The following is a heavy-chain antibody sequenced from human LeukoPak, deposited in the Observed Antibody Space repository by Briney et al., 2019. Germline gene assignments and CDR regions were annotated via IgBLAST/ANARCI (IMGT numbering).Heavy chain of an antibody. CDR2: ISYDGSNK. Sequence: PGRSLRLSCAASGFTFSSYAMHWVRQAPGKGLEWVAVISYDGSNKYYADSVKGRFTISRDNSKNTLYLQMNSLRAEDTAVYYCARFGEVQKGITSYYYGMDVWGQGTTVTVSS. V-gene: IGHV3-30-3*01. D-gene: IGHD3-10*01. CDR1: GFTFSSYA. J-gene: IGHJ6*02. CDR3: ARFGEVQKGITSYYYGMDV.